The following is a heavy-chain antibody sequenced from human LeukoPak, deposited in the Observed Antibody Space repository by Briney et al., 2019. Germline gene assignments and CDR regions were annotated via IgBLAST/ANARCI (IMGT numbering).Heavy chain of an antibody. Sequence: ASVKVSCKASGYTFTGYYMHWVRQAPGQGLEWMGIINPGGGSTSYAQKFQGRVTMTRDTSTSTVYMELSSLRSEDTAVYYCARDSQVAARGYYFDYWGQGTLVTVSS. J-gene: IGHJ4*02. CDR3: ARDSQVAARGYYFDY. V-gene: IGHV1-46*01. CDR1: GYTFTGYY. CDR2: INPGGGST. D-gene: IGHD2-15*01.